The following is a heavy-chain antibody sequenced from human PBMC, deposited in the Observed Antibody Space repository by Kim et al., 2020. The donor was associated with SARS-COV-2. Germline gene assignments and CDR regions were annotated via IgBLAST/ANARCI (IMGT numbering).Heavy chain of an antibody. CDR3: VRLRGGAFDI. V-gene: IGHV3-21*01. J-gene: IGHJ3*02. D-gene: IGHD3-10*01. CDR2: YI. Sequence: YIYYADSVKGRFTISRDNAKNSLYLQMNSLRAEDTAVYYCVRLRGGAFDIWGQGTMVTVSS.